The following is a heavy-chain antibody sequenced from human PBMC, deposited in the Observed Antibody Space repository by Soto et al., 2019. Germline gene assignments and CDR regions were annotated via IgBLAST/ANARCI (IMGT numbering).Heavy chain of an antibody. CDR1: GFTFDDYA. CDR3: AKAGLYYYGSGSYYNYFDY. V-gene: IGHV3-9*01. J-gene: IGHJ4*02. D-gene: IGHD3-10*01. Sequence: GGSLRLSCAASGFTFDDYAMHWVRQAPGKGLEWVSGISWNSGSIGYADSVKGRFTISRDNAKNSLYLQMNSLRAEDTALYYCAKAGLYYYGSGSYYNYFDYWGQGTLVTVSS. CDR2: ISWNSGSI.